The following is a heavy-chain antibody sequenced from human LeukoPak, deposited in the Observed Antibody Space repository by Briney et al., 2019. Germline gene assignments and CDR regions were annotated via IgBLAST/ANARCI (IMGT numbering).Heavy chain of an antibody. V-gene: IGHV7-4-1*02. CDR3: ASPKSHYYYYYMDV. CDR2: INTNTGNP. J-gene: IGHJ6*03. CDR1: GYTFTSYG. Sequence: ASVKVSCKASGYTFTSYGISWVRQAPGQGLEWMGWINTNTGNPTYAQGFTGRFVFSLDTSVSTAYLQISSLKAEDTAVYYCASPKSHYYYYYMDVWGKGTTVTVSS.